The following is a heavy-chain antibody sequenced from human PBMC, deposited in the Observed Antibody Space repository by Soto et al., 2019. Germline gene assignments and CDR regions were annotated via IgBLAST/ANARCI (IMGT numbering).Heavy chain of an antibody. Sequence: ASVKVSCKASESTFMIYDSSWVRQATGQGLEWMGWMNPNSGNTGYALKFQGRVSMTRNTSIYTVYLELSSLASDDTAVYYCVRMASSGTLNWFDPWGQGPLGTVSS. CDR3: VRMASSGTLNWFDP. J-gene: IGHJ5*02. V-gene: IGHV1-8*01. CDR2: MNPNSGNT. CDR1: ESTFMIYD. D-gene: IGHD1-1*01.